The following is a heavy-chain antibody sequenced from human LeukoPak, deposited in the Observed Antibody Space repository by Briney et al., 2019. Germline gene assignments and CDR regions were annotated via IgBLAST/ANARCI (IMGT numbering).Heavy chain of an antibody. J-gene: IGHJ4*02. CDR1: RFTFTDYG. CDR2: IWYDGSGK. D-gene: IGHD2-15*01. CDR3: ARDWCGGGSCYYFDH. V-gene: IGHV3-33*01. Sequence: GRSLRLSCAASRFTFTDYGMHWVRQPPGKGLEWVALIWYDGSGKYYADSVKGRFTISRDNSKNTLYLQMNSLRAEDTAVYYCARDWCGGGSCYYFDHWGQGTLVTVSS.